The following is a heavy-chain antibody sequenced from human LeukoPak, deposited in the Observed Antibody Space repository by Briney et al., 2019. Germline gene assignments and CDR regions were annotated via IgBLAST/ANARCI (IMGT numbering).Heavy chain of an antibody. D-gene: IGHD6-19*01. CDR1: GFTFSGYG. Sequence: GGSLRLSCAASGFTFSGYGMLWVLQAPGRGLEWVTFIQYDGNNKYYADSVKGRFTISRDNSKGTLFLQMNSLRPEDTAVYYCAKVPGYSSGNHYFDYWGQGTLVTVSS. CDR2: IQYDGNNK. V-gene: IGHV3-30*02. J-gene: IGHJ4*02. CDR3: AKVPGYSSGNHYFDY.